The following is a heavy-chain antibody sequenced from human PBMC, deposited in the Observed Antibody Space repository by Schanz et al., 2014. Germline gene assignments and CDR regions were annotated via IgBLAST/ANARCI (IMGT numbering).Heavy chain of an antibody. V-gene: IGHV3-15*01. Sequence: EVQLVESGGGLVKPGGSLRLSCATSGFTLNNAWMNWVRQAPGKGLQWVARIKSKTDGGTRDYAAPVKGRFTISTDDSKNTVYLQMNTLQPEDTAVYYCTADLWFGAVWGVWWGQGTLXTVSS. CDR1: GFTLNNAW. D-gene: IGHD3-10*01. J-gene: IGHJ4*02. CDR2: IKSKTDGGTR. CDR3: TADLWFGAVWGVW.